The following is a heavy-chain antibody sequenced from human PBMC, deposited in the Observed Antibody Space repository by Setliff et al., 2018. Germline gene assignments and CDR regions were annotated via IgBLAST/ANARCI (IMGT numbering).Heavy chain of an antibody. D-gene: IGHD3-3*01. CDR1: GFTFTSYW. CDR3: ARDATYYDFWSDYSPDAFDI. Sequence: GGSLRLSCEASGFTFTSYWMSWVRQAPGKGLEWVANIKQDGSEKYYVDSVEGRFAISRDNAKNSLYLQMNSLRAEDTAMYYCARDATYYDFWSDYSPDAFDIWGQGTMVTVSS. CDR2: IKQDGSEK. V-gene: IGHV3-7*01. J-gene: IGHJ3*02.